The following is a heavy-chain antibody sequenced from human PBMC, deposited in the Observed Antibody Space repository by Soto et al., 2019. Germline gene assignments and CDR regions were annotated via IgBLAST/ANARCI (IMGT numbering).Heavy chain of an antibody. V-gene: IGHV4-39*02. Sequence: SETVSLTCTVSGGSISSSSYYWGWIRQPPGKGLEWIGSISYTGTTYYNPSLKSRFTISVDTSKNHFSLNVTSVTAADTAFYYWARPRTYSIGFQVFDIGGKGKMVT. CDR1: GGSISSSSYY. J-gene: IGHJ3*02. CDR3: ARPRTYSIGFQVFDI. CDR2: ISYTGTT. D-gene: IGHD6-25*01.